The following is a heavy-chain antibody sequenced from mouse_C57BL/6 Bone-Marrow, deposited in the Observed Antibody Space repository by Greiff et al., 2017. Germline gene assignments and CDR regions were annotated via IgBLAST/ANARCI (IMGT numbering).Heavy chain of an antibody. V-gene: IGHV7-4*01. CDR1: GFTFTDYY. CDR2: YRNKANGYTT. CDR3: VKAVRVSWFAY. J-gene: IGHJ3*01. Sequence: EVKVVESGGGLVQPGASLRLSCAASGFTFTDYYFSWGRRPLGKAPVGWALYRNKANGYTTEYTASVKGRFTISRANSHNILYLQMSTLRAEDSATYYCVKAVRVSWFAYWGQGTLVTVSA.